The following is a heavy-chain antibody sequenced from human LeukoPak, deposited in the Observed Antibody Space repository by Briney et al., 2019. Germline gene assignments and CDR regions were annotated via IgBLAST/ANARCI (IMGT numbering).Heavy chain of an antibody. CDR2: ISHTSDI. D-gene: IGHD3-22*01. CDR1: GFTFSSFE. J-gene: IGHJ4*02. CDR3: ARSSGSYRPFDS. Sequence: GGSLRLSCAASGFTFSSFEMNWVRRAPGRGRVWISRISHTSDIKYADSVKGRFTISRDNAKNPQYLQMTSLRAEDTAVYYCARSSGSYRPFDSWGQGTLVTVSA. V-gene: IGHV3-48*03.